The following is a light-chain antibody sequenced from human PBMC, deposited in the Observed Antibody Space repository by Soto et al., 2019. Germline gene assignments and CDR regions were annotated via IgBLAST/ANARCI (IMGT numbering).Light chain of an antibody. CDR2: GVS. V-gene: IGKV1-39*01. CDR1: QSISSS. CDR3: QQSYTAPSIT. J-gene: IGKJ5*01. Sequence: DIQVTQSPSSLSASVGDKFTITCRASQSISSSLNWYQQKSGKAPNLLIYGVSRLQGGVPSRFSGSGSGTDFTLSISSLQPEDFATYYCQQSYTAPSITFGQGTRLEIK.